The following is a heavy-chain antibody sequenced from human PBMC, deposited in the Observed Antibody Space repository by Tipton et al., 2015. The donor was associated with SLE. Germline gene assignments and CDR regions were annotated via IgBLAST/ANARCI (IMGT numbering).Heavy chain of an antibody. CDR2: ISYDGNNK. D-gene: IGHD2-2*01. Sequence: SGFPFSTYGIHWVRQAPGKGLEWVAVISYDGNNKYYADSVRGRFTISRDVSKSTLYLQMSSLRPEDTAVYYCAKLALTMNTDFWGQGTLVTVSS. J-gene: IGHJ4*02. V-gene: IGHV3-30*18. CDR3: AKLALTMNTDF. CDR1: GFPFSTYG.